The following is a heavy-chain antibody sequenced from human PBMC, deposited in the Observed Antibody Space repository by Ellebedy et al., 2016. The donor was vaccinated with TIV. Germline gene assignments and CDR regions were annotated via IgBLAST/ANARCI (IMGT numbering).Heavy chain of an antibody. CDR3: AGIADVRFDP. CDR1: GFTFRSDW. Sequence: PGGSLRLSCAASGFTFRSDWMSWVRQAPGKGLEWVANIKQDGSEKYYLDSVKGRFTISRDNAKNSLYLQMNSLRAEDTAVYYCAGIADVRFDPWGQGTLVSVSS. CDR2: IKQDGSEK. J-gene: IGHJ5*02. D-gene: IGHD3-10*02. V-gene: IGHV3-7*01.